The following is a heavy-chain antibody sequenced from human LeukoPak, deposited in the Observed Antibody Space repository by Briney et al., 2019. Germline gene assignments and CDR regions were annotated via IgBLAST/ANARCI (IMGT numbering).Heavy chain of an antibody. D-gene: IGHD1-14*01. CDR3: ARGDCYGPCSSYNHFDY. V-gene: IGHV5-51*01. Sequence: GESLKISCKGSGYSFTNYWIGWVRQMPGKGLEWMGIIYPGDSDTRYIPSFQGQVTISVDRSISTAYLQWSSLKASDSAMYYCARGDCYGPCSSYNHFDYWGQGTLVTVSS. J-gene: IGHJ4*02. CDR1: GYSFTNYW. CDR2: IYPGDSDT.